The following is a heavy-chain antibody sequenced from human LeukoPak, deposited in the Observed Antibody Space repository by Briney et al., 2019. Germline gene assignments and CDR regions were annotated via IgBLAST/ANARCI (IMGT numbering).Heavy chain of an antibody. V-gene: IGHV1-2*02. D-gene: IGHD2-2*01. J-gene: IGHJ4*02. CDR1: GYTFTGYY. Sequence: ASVKVSCKASGYTFTGYYIHWVRQAPGQGLEWMGWINPHSGGTNYAQKFQGGVTMTRDTSITTAYMELSSLRSDDTAVYYCARDVGEYCSSTNCYASHYWGQGTLVTVAS. CDR2: INPHSGGT. CDR3: ARDVGEYCSSTNCYASHY.